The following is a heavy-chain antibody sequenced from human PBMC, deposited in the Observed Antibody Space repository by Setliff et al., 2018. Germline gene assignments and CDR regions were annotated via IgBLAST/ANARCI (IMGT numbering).Heavy chain of an antibody. CDR2: ISWNSGSI. CDR1: GFTFDGYA. V-gene: IGHV3-9*01. D-gene: IGHD2-15*01. Sequence: GGSLRLSCAASGFTFDGYAMHWVRQAPGKGLEWVSGISWNSGSIGYADSVKGRFTISRDNSKNTLSLQMNSLRAEDTAVYYCVKDRYCSDASCSPDYFDYWGQGTLVTVSS. CDR3: VKDRYCSDASCSPDYFDY. J-gene: IGHJ4*02.